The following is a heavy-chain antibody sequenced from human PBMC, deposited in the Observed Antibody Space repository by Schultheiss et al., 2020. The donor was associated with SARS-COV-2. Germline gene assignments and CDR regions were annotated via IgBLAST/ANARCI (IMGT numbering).Heavy chain of an antibody. D-gene: IGHD6-19*01. V-gene: IGHV3-30*04. CDR1: GFTFSSYA. J-gene: IGHJ5*02. CDR2: ISYDGSNK. CDR3: AKDLRVRIAVADPLNWFDP. Sequence: GGSLRLSCAASGFTFSSYAMHWVRQAPGKGLEWVAVISYDGSNKYYADSVKGRFTISRDNAKNTLYLQMNSLRAEDTAVYYCAKDLRVRIAVADPLNWFDPWGQGTLVTVSS.